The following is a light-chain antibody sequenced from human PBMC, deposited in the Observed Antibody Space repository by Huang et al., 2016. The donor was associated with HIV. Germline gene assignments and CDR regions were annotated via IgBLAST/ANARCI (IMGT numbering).Light chain of an antibody. CDR1: QSVNSY. CDR3: QQRKYWPPIT. J-gene: IGKJ5*01. Sequence: ETVLTQSPATLSLSPGERATLSCRASQSVNSYLAWYQQKPGQTPRLLIYDASNRATGIPARFSGSGSGTAFTLTISSLEPEDFAVYYCQQRKYWPPITFGQGTRLEIK. CDR2: DAS. V-gene: IGKV3-11*01.